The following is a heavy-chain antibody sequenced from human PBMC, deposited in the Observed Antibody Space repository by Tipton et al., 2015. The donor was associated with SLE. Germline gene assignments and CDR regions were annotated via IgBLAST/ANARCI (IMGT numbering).Heavy chain of an antibody. V-gene: IGHV4-61*02. CDR3: ASGLRWSGVDQGVIPPFDY. D-gene: IGHD3-10*01. CDR1: GDSITSNNYH. Sequence: LRLSCTVSGDSITSNNYHWSWIRQTAGKGLEWIGRISHTGINIYNPSLKSRVTISVDTSKNQFSLKLSSVTAADTAVYYCASGLRWSGVDQGVIPPFDYWGQGTLVTVSS. CDR2: ISHTGIN. J-gene: IGHJ4*02.